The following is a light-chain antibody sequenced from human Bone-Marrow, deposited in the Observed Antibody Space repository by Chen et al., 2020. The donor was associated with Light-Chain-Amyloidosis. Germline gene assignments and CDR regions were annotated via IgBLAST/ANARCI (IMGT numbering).Light chain of an antibody. V-gene: IGLV7-46*01. J-gene: IGLJ2*01. CDR1: TGAVTSGHY. Sequence: QAVVTQEPSLTVSPGGTVTLTCGSSTGAVTSGHYPYWFQQKPGQAPRTLIYDTSNKHSWTPARFSGSLLGGKAALTLSGAQPEDEAEYDCLLSYSGARHVVFGGGTKLTVL. CDR2: DTS. CDR3: LLSYSGARHVV.